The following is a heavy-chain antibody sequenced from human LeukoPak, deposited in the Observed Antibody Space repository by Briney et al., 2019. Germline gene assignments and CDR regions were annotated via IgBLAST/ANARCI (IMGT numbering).Heavy chain of an antibody. D-gene: IGHD1-1*01. CDR2: INHSGST. Sequence: PETLSLTCAVYGGSFSGYYWSWIRQPPGKGLEWIGEINHSGSTNYNPSLKSRVTISVDTPKNQFSLKLSSVTAADTAVYYCAGGRRTWAYWGQGTLVTVSS. V-gene: IGHV4-34*01. CDR3: AGGRRTWAY. CDR1: GGSFSGYY. J-gene: IGHJ4*02.